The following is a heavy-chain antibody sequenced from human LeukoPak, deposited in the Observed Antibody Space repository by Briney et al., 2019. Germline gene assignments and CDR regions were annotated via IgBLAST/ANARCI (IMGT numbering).Heavy chain of an antibody. J-gene: IGHJ6*03. D-gene: IGHD6-6*01. Sequence: PGGSLRLSCAASGFTFDDYAMHWVRHAPGKGLEWVSLISGDGGSTYYADSVKGRFTIYRDNSKNSLYLQMNSLRTEDTALYYCAKDIEYSSSSGYYYYMDVWGKGTTVTVSS. CDR3: AKDIEYSSSSGYYYYMDV. V-gene: IGHV3-43*02. CDR2: ISGDGGST. CDR1: GFTFDDYA.